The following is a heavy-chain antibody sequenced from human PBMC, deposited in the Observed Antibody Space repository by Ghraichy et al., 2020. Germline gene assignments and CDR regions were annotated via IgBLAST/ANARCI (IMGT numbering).Heavy chain of an antibody. CDR1: GGSISSYY. V-gene: IGHV4-59*08. CDR3: ARQPSVAGFYYFDY. D-gene: IGHD6-19*01. Sequence: SETLSLTCTVSGGSISSYYWSWIRQPPGKGLEWIGYIYYSGSTNYNPSLKSRVTISVDTSKNQFSLKLSSVTAADTAVYYCARQPSVAGFYYFDYWGQGTLVTVSS. CDR2: IYYSGST. J-gene: IGHJ4*02.